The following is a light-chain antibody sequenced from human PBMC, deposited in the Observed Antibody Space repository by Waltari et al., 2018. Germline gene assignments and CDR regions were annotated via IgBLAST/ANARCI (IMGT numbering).Light chain of an antibody. CDR1: QAINTY. Sequence: DIRMTQSPSSLSASVGDRVTNTCRASQAINTYLNWYQQQPGKAPKLLIYAASRLHRGVPSRFSGSGSGTDFTLTISRLQPEDFATYYCQQSYFTPRGNFGPGTRVDL. J-gene: IGKJ3*01. V-gene: IGKV1-39*01. CDR2: AAS. CDR3: QQSYFTPRGN.